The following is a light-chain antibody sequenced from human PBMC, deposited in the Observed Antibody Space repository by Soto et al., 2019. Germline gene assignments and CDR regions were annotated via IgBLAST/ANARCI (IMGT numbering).Light chain of an antibody. CDR2: AAS. J-gene: IGKJ4*01. Sequence: DIQMTQSPSSLSASVGDRVTITCRASQGISNYLAWYQQKPGKVPKLLIYAASTLPSGVPSRFSGSGSGTDFTLSISSVQPADVPTYYCQKYNCAPLTFGGGTKVEIK. CDR1: QGISNY. CDR3: QKYNCAPLT. V-gene: IGKV1-27*01.